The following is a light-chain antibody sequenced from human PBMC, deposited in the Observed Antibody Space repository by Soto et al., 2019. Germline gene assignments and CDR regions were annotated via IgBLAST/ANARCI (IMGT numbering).Light chain of an antibody. Sequence: IQMTQSPYSLSASVGDRITITCRASQTIGTYLNWYQQVPGKAPKLLIYASSSLQTGVPSRFSGSGSGTHFTLIINSLQPEDFVTYSCQQSFNLPRTFGPGTRVETK. CDR3: QQSFNLPRT. J-gene: IGKJ1*01. CDR2: ASS. CDR1: QTIGTY. V-gene: IGKV1-39*01.